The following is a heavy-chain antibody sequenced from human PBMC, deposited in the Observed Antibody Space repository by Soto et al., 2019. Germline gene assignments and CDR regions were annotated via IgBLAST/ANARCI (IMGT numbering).Heavy chain of an antibody. V-gene: IGHV3-30*02. J-gene: IGHJ6*02. CDR3: AKAREQFLEWFDGMDV. CDR1: ESVYISDR. D-gene: IGHD3-3*01. Sequence: PGGSQRQTCAEAESVYISDRRNRERKAPGKGLEWVTVIWYDGSNKYYADSVKGRFTISRDNSKNTLYLQMNSLRAEDTAVYYCAKAREQFLEWFDGMDVWGQGTTVTVSS. CDR2: IWYDGSNK.